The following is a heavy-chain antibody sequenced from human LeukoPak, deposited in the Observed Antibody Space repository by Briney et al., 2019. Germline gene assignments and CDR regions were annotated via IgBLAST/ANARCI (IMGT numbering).Heavy chain of an antibody. D-gene: IGHD3-10*01. Sequence: ASVKVSCKASGYTFTGYYMHWVRQAPGQGLEWMGWINPNGGGTNYAQKFQGRVTMTRDTSISTAYMELSRLRSDDTAVYYCAREWKYHYGSGSLPDYWGQGTLVTVSS. CDR2: INPNGGGT. CDR1: GYTFTGYY. V-gene: IGHV1-2*02. CDR3: AREWKYHYGSGSLPDY. J-gene: IGHJ4*02.